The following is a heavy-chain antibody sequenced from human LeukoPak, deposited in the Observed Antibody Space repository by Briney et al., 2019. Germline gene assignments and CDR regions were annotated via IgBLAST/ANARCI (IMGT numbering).Heavy chain of an antibody. Sequence: GSLRLSCAASGFTFSSYAMSWVRQAPGKGLEWVSAISGSGGTTYYADSVKGRFTISRDNSKNTLYLQMNSLRAEDTAVYYCAKSPVGDYLVDYWGQGTLVTVSS. CDR1: GFTFSSYA. V-gene: IGHV3-23*01. D-gene: IGHD4-17*01. J-gene: IGHJ4*02. CDR3: AKSPVGDYLVDY. CDR2: ISGSGGTT.